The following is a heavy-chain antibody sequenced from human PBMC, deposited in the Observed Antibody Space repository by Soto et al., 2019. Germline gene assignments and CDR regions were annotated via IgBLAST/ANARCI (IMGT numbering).Heavy chain of an antibody. D-gene: IGHD7-27*01. CDR3: ARGRVNWGRGDGMDV. CDR1: GGSFSGYY. J-gene: IGHJ6*02. Sequence: LSLTCAVYGGSFSGYYWSWIRQPPGKGLEWIGEINHSGSTNYNPSLKSRVTISVDTSKNQFSLKLSSVTAADTAVYYCARGRVNWGRGDGMDVWGQGTTVTVSS. CDR2: INHSGST. V-gene: IGHV4-34*01.